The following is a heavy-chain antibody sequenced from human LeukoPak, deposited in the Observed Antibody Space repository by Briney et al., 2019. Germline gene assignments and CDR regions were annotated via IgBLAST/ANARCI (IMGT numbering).Heavy chain of an antibody. CDR2: IKGDGSST. CDR3: VRSVWFDP. CDR1: GFTFSGYW. V-gene: IGHV3-74*03. J-gene: IGHJ5*02. Sequence: GGSLRLSCAASGFTFSGYWMHWVRQAPGKGLVWVSRIKGDGSSTTYADSVKGRFTVSRDNAKNTLYLQMNSLRVEDTAVYYCVRSVWFDPWGQGTLVTV.